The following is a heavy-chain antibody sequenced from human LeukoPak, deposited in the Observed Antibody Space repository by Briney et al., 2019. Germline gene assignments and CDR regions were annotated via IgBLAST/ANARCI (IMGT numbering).Heavy chain of an antibody. Sequence: AGGSLRLSCAASGFTFSSYAMSWVRQAPGKGLEWVSAISGSGGSTYYADSVKGRFTISRDNSKNTLYLQMNSLRAEDTAVYYCAKDLSHLTYYYDSSGYYYWGQGTLVTVSS. CDR3: AKDLSHLTYYYDSSGYYY. CDR1: GFTFSSYA. V-gene: IGHV3-23*01. D-gene: IGHD3-22*01. CDR2: ISGSGGST. J-gene: IGHJ4*02.